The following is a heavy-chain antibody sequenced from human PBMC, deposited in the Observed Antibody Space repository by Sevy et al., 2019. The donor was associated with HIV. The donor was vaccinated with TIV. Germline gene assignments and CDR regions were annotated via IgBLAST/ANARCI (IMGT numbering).Heavy chain of an antibody. J-gene: IGHJ4*02. CDR1: GFTFSSYS. D-gene: IGHD3-9*01. CDR2: ISSSSSTI. Sequence: GGSLRLSCAASGFTFSSYSMNWVRQAPGKGLEWVSYISSSSSTIYYADSVKGRFTISRDSAKNSLYLQMNSLRDEDTAVYYCARDQGNFDWLLSRTLFDYWGQGTLVTVSS. CDR3: ARDQGNFDWLLSRTLFDY. V-gene: IGHV3-48*02.